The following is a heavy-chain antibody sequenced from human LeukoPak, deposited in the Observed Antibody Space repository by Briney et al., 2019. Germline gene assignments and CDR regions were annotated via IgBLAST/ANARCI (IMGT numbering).Heavy chain of an antibody. D-gene: IGHD2-2*01. CDR2: INPYSGGT. V-gene: IGHV1-2*02. J-gene: IGHJ6*02. CDR1: GYTFTGYY. CDR3: ARVVPASPDYGMDV. Sequence: ASVTVSCKASGYTFTGYYIHWVRLAPGQGLVRMGWINPYSGGTNYAQIFQGRVTMTRDTSISTAYMELSRLRSDDTAVYYCARVVPASPDYGMDVWGQGTTVTVSS.